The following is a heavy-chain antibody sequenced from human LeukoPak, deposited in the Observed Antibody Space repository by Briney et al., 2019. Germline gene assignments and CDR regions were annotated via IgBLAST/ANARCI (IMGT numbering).Heavy chain of an antibody. CDR3: ARDGRMSYYDSSGHYY. CDR2: ISYDGSNE. D-gene: IGHD3-22*01. CDR1: GFTFSRYA. V-gene: IGHV3-30*14. J-gene: IGHJ4*02. Sequence: GGSLRLSCAASGFTFSRYAMHGVRQAPGKGLEWVAVISYDGSNEYYVDSVKGRFTISRDNSKNTLYLQMNSLRAEDTAVYYCARDGRMSYYDSSGHYYRGQGTLVTVSS.